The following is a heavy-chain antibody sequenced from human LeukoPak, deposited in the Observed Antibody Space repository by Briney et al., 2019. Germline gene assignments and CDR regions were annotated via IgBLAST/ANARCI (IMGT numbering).Heavy chain of an antibody. J-gene: IGHJ4*02. CDR2: IKSKTEGGTT. Sequence: GGSLGLSCAASGFIFSNAWMNWVRQAPGKGLEWVGRIKSKTEGGTTDYAAPVKGRFTISRDDSQNTVDLQISSLTAEDTAMYFCTTTYIVASTRKFGDYWGQGTLVVVSS. D-gene: IGHD5-12*01. CDR3: TTTYIVASTRKFGDY. V-gene: IGHV3-15*01. CDR1: GFIFSNAW.